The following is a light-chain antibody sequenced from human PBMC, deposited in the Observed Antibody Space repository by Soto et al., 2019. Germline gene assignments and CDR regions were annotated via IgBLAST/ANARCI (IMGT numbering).Light chain of an antibody. CDR1: QSVSSN. V-gene: IGKV3-15*01. CDR2: GAS. Sequence: IVVSKSAATVSVSKGERATLSCRASQSVSSNLAWYQQKPGQAPRLLIYGASTRATGIPARFSGSGSGTEFTLTVSSLQSEDFAVYYCQQYNNWPPITFGQGTRLEI. CDR3: QQYNNWPPIT. J-gene: IGKJ5*01.